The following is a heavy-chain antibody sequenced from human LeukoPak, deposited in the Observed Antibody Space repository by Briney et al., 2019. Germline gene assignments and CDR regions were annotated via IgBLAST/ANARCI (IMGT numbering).Heavy chain of an antibody. CDR3: RGWLPNSGWYFDL. CDR1: GGSISSYY. V-gene: IGHV4-59*01. D-gene: IGHD5-12*01. Sequence: SETLSLTCTVSGGSISSYYWSWIRQPPGKGLEWIGYIYYSGSTNYNPSLKSRVTISVDTSKNQFSLKLSSVTAADTAVYYCRGWLPNSGWYFDLWGRGTLVTVSS. J-gene: IGHJ2*01. CDR2: IYYSGST.